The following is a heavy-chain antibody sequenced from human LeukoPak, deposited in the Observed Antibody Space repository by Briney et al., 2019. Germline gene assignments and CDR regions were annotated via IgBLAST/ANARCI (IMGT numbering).Heavy chain of an antibody. J-gene: IGHJ5*02. Sequence: GESLRISCKGSGYSFTSYWISWVRQMPGKGLEWMGRIDPSDSYTNYSPSFQGHVTISADKSISTAYLQWSSLKASDTAMYYCARHGVVVTATQTNWFDPWGQETLVTVSS. D-gene: IGHD2-21*02. CDR1: GYSFTSYW. CDR3: ARHGVVVTATQTNWFDP. V-gene: IGHV5-10-1*01. CDR2: IDPSDSYT.